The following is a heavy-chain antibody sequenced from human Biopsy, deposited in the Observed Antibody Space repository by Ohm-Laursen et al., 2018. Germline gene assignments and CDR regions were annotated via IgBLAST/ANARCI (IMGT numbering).Heavy chain of an antibody. D-gene: IGHD4-17*01. J-gene: IGHJ6*02. Sequence: SLRLSCAASGFTFRDCGMLWVRQAPDKGLEWVALISYDGSNKYYAESVKGRFTISRDNSKSALSLQMTNLRAEDTAVYYCAESLGDYWGDYYYGLDAWGQGATVTVSS. CDR3: AESLGDYWGDYYYGLDA. CDR2: ISYDGSNK. V-gene: IGHV3-30*18. CDR1: GFTFRDCG.